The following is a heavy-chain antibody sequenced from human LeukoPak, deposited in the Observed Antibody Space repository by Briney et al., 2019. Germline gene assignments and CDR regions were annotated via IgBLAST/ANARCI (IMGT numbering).Heavy chain of an antibody. CDR3: ARHSLPAAYYYGMDV. CDR1: GYIFTDFW. D-gene: IGHD2-2*01. J-gene: IGHJ6*02. V-gene: IGHV5-51*01. CDR2: IYPGDSDT. Sequence: GESLKISCKGSGYIFTDFWIGWVRQMPGKGLEYMGIIYPGDSDTRYSPSFRGQVTISADKSISTAYLQWSSLKASDTAMYYCARHSLPAAYYYGMDVWGQGTTVTVSS.